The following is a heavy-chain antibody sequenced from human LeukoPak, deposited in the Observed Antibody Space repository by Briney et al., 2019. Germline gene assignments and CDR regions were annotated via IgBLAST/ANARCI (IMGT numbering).Heavy chain of an antibody. J-gene: IGHJ4*02. V-gene: IGHV1-2*02. CDR1: GYTFTGYY. Sequence: ASAKVSCKASGYTFTGYYMHWVRQAPGQGLEWMGWINPNSGGTNYAQKFQGRVTMTRDTSISTAYMELSRLRSDDTAVHYCARDFASGWYFLYWGQGTLVTVSS. CDR2: INPNSGGT. D-gene: IGHD6-19*01. CDR3: ARDFASGWYFLY.